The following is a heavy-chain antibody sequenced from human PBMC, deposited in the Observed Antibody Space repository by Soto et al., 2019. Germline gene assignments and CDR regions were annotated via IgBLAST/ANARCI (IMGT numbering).Heavy chain of an antibody. CDR1: GCSISNKNNW. J-gene: IGHJ5*02. CDR2: LYDSGTT. Sequence: QMQLQESGPGMVKPSGTLSLTCAVFGCSISNKNNWWSWVRQPPGNGLEWIGELYDSGTTNYKPSLKSRVTISVDKSKNQFSLNLRSITAADKAVYYCARGTFQGPSYNSAWYEFPFAPWGQGTLVPVSS. V-gene: IGHV4-4*02. D-gene: IGHD6-19*01. CDR3: ARGTFQGPSYNSAWYEFPFAP.